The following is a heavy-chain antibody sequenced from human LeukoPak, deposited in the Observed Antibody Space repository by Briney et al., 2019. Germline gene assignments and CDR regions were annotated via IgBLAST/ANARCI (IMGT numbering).Heavy chain of an antibody. CDR1: GFTFSSYW. J-gene: IGHJ4*02. CDR3: ARDPGGSAVDY. Sequence: GGSLRLSCAASGFTFSSYWMSWVRQAPGKGLEWVANIKQDGSEKYFVDSVKGRFTISRDNAKNSLYLQMNSLRAEDTAVYYCARDPGGSAVDYWGQGTLVTVSS. CDR2: IKQDGSEK. D-gene: IGHD6-19*01. V-gene: IGHV3-7*03.